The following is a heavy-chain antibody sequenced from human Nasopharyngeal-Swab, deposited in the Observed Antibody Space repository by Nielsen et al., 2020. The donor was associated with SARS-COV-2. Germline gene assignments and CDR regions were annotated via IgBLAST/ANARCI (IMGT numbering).Heavy chain of an antibody. Sequence: WIRQSPSRGLEWLGRTYYRSKWYNDYAVSVKSRITINPDTSKNQFSLQLNSVTPEDTAVYYCARGHYYGSGSYYSPSLYYGMDVWGQGITVTVSS. CDR2: TYYRSKWYN. D-gene: IGHD3-10*01. J-gene: IGHJ6*02. V-gene: IGHV6-1*01. CDR3: ARGHYYGSGSYYSPSLYYGMDV.